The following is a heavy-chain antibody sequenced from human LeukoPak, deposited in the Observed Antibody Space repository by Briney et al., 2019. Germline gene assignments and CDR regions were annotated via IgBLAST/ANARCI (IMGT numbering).Heavy chain of an antibody. J-gene: IGHJ4*02. V-gene: IGHV4-34*01. Sequence: PSETLSLTCAVYGGSFSGYYWSWIRQPPGKGLEWIGEINHSGSTNYNPSLKSRVTISVDTSKNQFSLKLSSVTAADTAVYYCARHGLAARYFDYWGQGTLVTVSS. D-gene: IGHD6-6*01. CDR3: ARHGLAARYFDY. CDR1: GGSFSGYY. CDR2: INHSGST.